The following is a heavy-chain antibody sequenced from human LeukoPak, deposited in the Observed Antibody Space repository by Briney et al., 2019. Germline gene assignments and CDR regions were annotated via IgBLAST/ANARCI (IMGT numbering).Heavy chain of an antibody. J-gene: IGHJ6*04. Sequence: GGSLRLSCAASGFTFSSYSMNWVRQAPGKGLEWVSSISSSSSYIYYADSVKGRFTTSRDNAKNSLYLQMNSLRAEDTAVYYCARENGYCSSTSCYSDGMDVWGKGTTVTVSS. D-gene: IGHD2-2*03. V-gene: IGHV3-21*01. CDR3: ARENGYCSSTSCYSDGMDV. CDR2: ISSSSSYI. CDR1: GFTFSSYS.